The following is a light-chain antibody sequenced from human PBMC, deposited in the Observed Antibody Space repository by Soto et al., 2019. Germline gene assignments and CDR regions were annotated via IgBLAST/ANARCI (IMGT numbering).Light chain of an antibody. CDR3: SLYTSENTYV. V-gene: IGLV2-11*01. CDR1: SSVVGGYNY. CDR2: DVG. Sequence: QSVCTEPHSASGIPGQMVTISCTGTSSVVGGYNYVSWYQQHPGKAPKLMIYDVGKRPSGVPDRFSGSKSDNTASLTISGLQAADEADYYCSLYTSENTYVFGTGTNGTVL. J-gene: IGLJ1*01.